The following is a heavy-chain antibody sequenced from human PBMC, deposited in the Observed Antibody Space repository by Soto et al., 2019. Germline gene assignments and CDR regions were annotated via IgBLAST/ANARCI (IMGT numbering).Heavy chain of an antibody. CDR1: GDSVNSAY. Sequence: QVQLQEMGPGLVKPSQTLTVTCTVSGDSVNSAYWSWSRQLPGKGLEWMGDIYHTGRTFYNPSLKSRLAISIDTSKPLFSLKLRSVTASDTAVYYCARTDAYNSSFFDSWGQGTVVTVSS. D-gene: IGHD6-6*01. CDR2: IYHTGRT. CDR3: ARTDAYNSSFFDS. J-gene: IGHJ4*02. V-gene: IGHV4-31*03.